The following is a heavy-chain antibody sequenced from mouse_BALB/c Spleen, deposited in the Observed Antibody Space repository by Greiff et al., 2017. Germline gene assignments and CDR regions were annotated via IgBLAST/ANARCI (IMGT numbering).Heavy chain of an antibody. D-gene: IGHD1-2*01. J-gene: IGHJ2*01. Sequence: VQLQQSGGGLVQPGGSLKLSCAASGFTFSSYGMSWVRQTPDKRLELVATINSNGGSTYYPDSVKGRFTISRDNAKNTMYLQMSSLKSEDTAMYYCARPLLLRLPYFDDWGQGTTLTVSS. V-gene: IGHV5-6-3*01. CDR1: GFTFSSYG. CDR2: INSNGGST. CDR3: ARPLLLRLPYFDD.